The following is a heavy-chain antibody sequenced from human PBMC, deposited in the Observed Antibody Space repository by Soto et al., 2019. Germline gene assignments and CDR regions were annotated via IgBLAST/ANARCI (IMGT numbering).Heavy chain of an antibody. Sequence: GGSLRLSCAASGFTFSSYWMHWVRQAPGKGLVWVSRINSDGSSTSYADSVKGRFTISRDNAKNTLYLQMNSLRAEDTAVYYCARARQLYWYFDLWGRGTLVTVSS. J-gene: IGHJ2*01. CDR2: INSDGSST. CDR1: GFTFSSYW. V-gene: IGHV3-74*01. D-gene: IGHD6-13*01. CDR3: ARARQLYWYFDL.